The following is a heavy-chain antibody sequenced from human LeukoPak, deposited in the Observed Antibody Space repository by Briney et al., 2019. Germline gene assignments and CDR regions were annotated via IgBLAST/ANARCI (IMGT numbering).Heavy chain of an antibody. CDR3: TTALDLAKVPAAISGAFDI. CDR1: GFTFSNAW. D-gene: IGHD2-2*01. V-gene: IGHV3-15*01. CDR2: IKSKTDGGTT. Sequence: PGGSLRLSCAASGFTFSNAWMSWVRQAPGKGLEWVGRIKSKTDGGTTDYAAPVKGRFTISRDNSKNTLYLQMNSLKTEDTAVYYCTTALDLAKVPAAISGAFDIWGQGTMVTVSS. J-gene: IGHJ3*02.